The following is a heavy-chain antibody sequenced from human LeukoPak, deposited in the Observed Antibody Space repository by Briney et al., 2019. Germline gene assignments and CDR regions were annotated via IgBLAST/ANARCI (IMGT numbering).Heavy chain of an antibody. CDR2: IIPIFGTA. V-gene: IGHV1-69*13. J-gene: IGHJ3*02. CDR3: ARDTRWYYDSSGLDAFDI. CDR1: GGTFSSYA. D-gene: IGHD3-22*01. Sequence: SVKVSCKASGGTFSSYAISWVRQAPGQGLEWMGGIIPIFGTANYAQKFQGGVTITADESTSTTYMELRSLRSDDTAVYYCARDTRWYYDSSGLDAFDIWGQGTMVTVSS.